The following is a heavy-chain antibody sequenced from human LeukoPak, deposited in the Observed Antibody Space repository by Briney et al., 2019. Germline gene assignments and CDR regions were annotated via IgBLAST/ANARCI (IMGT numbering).Heavy chain of an antibody. V-gene: IGHV3-74*01. CDR1: GFTFSTYW. Sequence: GGSLTQSCAASGFTFSTYWMHWVRQAPGKGLVWVSRIKSDGGTNYADSVKGRFTISRDNAKKTVSLQMNSLRPEDTGVYYCARAPSEIGGYYPEYFRHWGQGTLVTVSS. D-gene: IGHD3-22*01. CDR2: IKSDGGT. J-gene: IGHJ1*01. CDR3: ARAPSEIGGYYPEYFRH.